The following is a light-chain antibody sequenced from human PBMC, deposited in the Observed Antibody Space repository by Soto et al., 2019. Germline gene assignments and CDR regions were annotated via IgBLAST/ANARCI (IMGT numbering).Light chain of an antibody. CDR3: AAWDDSLSGVV. Sequence: QSALTQQPSASATPGQTVTISCSGSISNIGSNYVYWYQHLPGTAPKLLISRNNQRPSGVPDRFFGSKSGTSASLAISGLRSDDEVDYYCAAWDDSLSGVVFGGGTKLTVL. J-gene: IGLJ2*01. V-gene: IGLV1-47*01. CDR2: RNN. CDR1: ISNIGSNY.